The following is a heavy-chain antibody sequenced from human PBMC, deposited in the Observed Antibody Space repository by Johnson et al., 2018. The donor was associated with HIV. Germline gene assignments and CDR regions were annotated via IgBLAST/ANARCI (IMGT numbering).Heavy chain of an antibody. Sequence: QVQLVESGGGVVQPGRSLRLSCVASGFTFSNYGMHWFCQAPGKGLEWVAVIWYDGSNTYYADSVKGRFTISRDTSKNTLYFQMNGLRAEDTAVYYCAKQKMSAYAIWGQGTMITGSS. J-gene: IGHJ3*02. CDR2: IWYDGSNT. CDR1: GFTFSNYG. CDR3: AKQKMSAYAI. V-gene: IGHV3-33*06.